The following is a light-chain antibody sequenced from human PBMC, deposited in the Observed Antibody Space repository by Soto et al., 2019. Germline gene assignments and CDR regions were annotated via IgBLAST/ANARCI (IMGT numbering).Light chain of an antibody. CDR2: CAS. J-gene: IGKJ4*01. CDR1: QSVSSTY. CDR3: QHYGSLVLT. V-gene: IGKV3-20*01. Sequence: EIVLTQSPGTLSLSPGERATLSCRASQSVSSTYLAWYQQKPGQAPRLLIYCASSRATGIPDRFSGSGSGADFTFTISRLEPEDFAVYYCQHYGSLVLTFGGGNKVEIK.